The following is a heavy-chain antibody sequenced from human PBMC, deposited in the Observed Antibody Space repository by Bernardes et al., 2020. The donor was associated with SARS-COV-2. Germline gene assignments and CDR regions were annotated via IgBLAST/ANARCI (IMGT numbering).Heavy chain of an antibody. V-gene: IGHV1-18*01. CDR2: ISTYSGNT. Sequence: ASVKVSCKASGYRFTSYGISWVRQAPGQGREWMGGISTYSGNTNYAQKLQGRVTMTTDTSTTTAYMELRSLTSDDTAVYYCARAPPYDDYGDFDSWGQGTLVTVSS. CDR3: ARAPPYDDYGDFDS. CDR1: GYRFTSYG. J-gene: IGHJ4*02. D-gene: IGHD4-17*01.